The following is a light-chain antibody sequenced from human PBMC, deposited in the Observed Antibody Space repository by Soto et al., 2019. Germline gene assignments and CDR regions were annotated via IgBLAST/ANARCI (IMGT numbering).Light chain of an antibody. Sequence: EIVMTQSPATLSVSAGERATLSCRARQSVRSNLAWYQQKPGQAPRLLIYDASTRATGIPARFSGSGSGTEFILTISSLQSEDFGVYYCQQYNNWPPITFGQGRLLEI. V-gene: IGKV3D-15*01. J-gene: IGKJ5*01. CDR2: DAS. CDR3: QQYNNWPPIT. CDR1: QSVRSN.